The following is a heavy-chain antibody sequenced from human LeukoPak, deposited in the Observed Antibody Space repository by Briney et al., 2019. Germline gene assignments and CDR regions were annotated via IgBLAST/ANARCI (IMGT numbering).Heavy chain of an antibody. D-gene: IGHD1-7*01. CDR3: AKEGGTGTRFDY. J-gene: IGHJ4*02. CDR1: GFTFSSSA. Sequence: GGPLRLSCAASGFTFSSSAMSWVRQAPGKGLYWVSAISGSGTGTYYADSVKGRFTISRDNSKNTLYLQMNSLRAEDTAVYYCAKEGGTGTRFDYWGQGTLVTVSS. CDR2: ISGSGTGT. V-gene: IGHV3-23*01.